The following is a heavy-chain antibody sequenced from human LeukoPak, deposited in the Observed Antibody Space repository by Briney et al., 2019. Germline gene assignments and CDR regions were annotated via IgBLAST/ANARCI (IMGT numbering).Heavy chain of an antibody. CDR1: GFTFSSYS. CDR3: ARGEVGSSTRFNWFDP. D-gene: IGHD2-2*01. Sequence: PGGSLRLSCAASGFTFSSYSMNWVRQAPGKGLEWVSSISSSSSYIYYADSVKGRFTISRDNAKNSLYLQMSSLRSEDTAVYYCARGEVGSSTRFNWFDPWGQGTLVTVSS. CDR2: ISSSSSYI. V-gene: IGHV3-21*04. J-gene: IGHJ5*02.